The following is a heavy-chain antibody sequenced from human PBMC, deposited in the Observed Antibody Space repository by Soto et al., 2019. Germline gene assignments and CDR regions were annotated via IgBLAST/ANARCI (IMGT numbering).Heavy chain of an antibody. CDR1: EFTFSSYV. Sequence: EVQLVESGGGLVQPGGSLRLSCAASEFTFSSYVMHWVRQATGKGLEWVSGIGTAGDTYYAGSVKGRFTISRENAKNSLFLQMTSLRAGVTAVYYCAREHNDSHNAFDIWGQGTKVTVSS. J-gene: IGHJ3*02. D-gene: IGHD3-22*01. CDR2: IGTAGDT. V-gene: IGHV3-13*01. CDR3: AREHNDSHNAFDI.